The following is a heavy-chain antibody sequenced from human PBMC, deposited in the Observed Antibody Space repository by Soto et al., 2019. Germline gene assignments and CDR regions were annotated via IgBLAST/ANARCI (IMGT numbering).Heavy chain of an antibody. CDR1: GFTFSGSA. CDR2: IRSKANSYAT. Sequence: EVQLVESGGGLVQPGGSLKLSCAASGFTFSGSAMHWVRQASGKGLEWVGRIRSKANSYATAYAASVKGRFTISRDDSKNTPYLQMNSLKTEDTAVYYCTMTTVTTWGYWGQGTLVTVSS. J-gene: IGHJ4*02. V-gene: IGHV3-73*01. D-gene: IGHD4-17*01. CDR3: TMTTVTTWGY.